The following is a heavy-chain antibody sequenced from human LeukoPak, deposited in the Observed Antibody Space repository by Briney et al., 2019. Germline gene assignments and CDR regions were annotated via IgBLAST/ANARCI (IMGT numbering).Heavy chain of an antibody. CDR2: IIPIFGTA. CDR3: ARDGKRRYFDWFHPPRGEFDY. V-gene: IGHV1-69*01. D-gene: IGHD3-9*01. CDR1: GGTFSSYA. J-gene: IGHJ4*02. Sequence: SVKVSCKASGGTFSSYAISWVRQAPGQGLEWMGGIIPIFGTANYAQKFQGRVTITADESTSTAYMELSSLRAEDTAVYYCARDGKRRYFDWFHPPRGEFDYWGQGTLVTVSS.